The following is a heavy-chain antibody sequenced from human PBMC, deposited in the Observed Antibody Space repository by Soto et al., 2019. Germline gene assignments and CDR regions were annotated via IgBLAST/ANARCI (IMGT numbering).Heavy chain of an antibody. V-gene: IGHV4-31*03. CDR1: GGSTSSGAYY. CDR3: ARYFFDSSGYSNWFDS. CDR2: MHYSGSA. D-gene: IGHD3-22*01. J-gene: IGHJ5*01. Sequence: QVQLQESGPGLVKPSQTLSLTCTVSGGSTSSGAYYWGWIRQHSGKGLEWIGYMHYSGSAYYNPSLKSRVTISVDTSMNQFSLKLSSVTAPDTAMYYCARYFFDSSGYSNWFDSWGQGTLVTVSS.